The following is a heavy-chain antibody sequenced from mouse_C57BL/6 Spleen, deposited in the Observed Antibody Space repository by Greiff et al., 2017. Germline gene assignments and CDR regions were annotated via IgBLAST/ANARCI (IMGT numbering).Heavy chain of an antibody. CDR1: GYTFTSYW. Sequence: QVQLQQPGAELVMPGASVKLSCKASGYTFTSYWMHWVKQRPGQGLEWIGEIDPSDSYTNYNQKFKGKSTLTVDKSSSTAYMQLSSLTSEDSAVYYCASGGDYPLSDYWGQGTSVTVSS. CDR2: IDPSDSYT. D-gene: IGHD5-5*01. CDR3: ASGGDYPLSDY. V-gene: IGHV1-69*01. J-gene: IGHJ4*01.